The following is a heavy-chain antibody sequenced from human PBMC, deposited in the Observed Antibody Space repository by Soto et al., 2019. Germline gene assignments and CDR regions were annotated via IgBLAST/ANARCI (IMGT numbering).Heavy chain of an antibody. D-gene: IGHD3-3*01. CDR3: ARDLLGGDDFWSGYRKSGGIDP. V-gene: IGHV1-46*01. Sequence: ASVKVSCKASGYTFTSYYMHWVRQAPGQGLEWMGIINPSGGSTSYAQKFQGRVTMTRDTSTSTVYMELSSLRSEDTAVYYCARDLLGGDDFWSGYRKSGGIDPWGQATLVTVSS. CDR2: INPSGGST. CDR1: GYTFTSYY. J-gene: IGHJ5*02.